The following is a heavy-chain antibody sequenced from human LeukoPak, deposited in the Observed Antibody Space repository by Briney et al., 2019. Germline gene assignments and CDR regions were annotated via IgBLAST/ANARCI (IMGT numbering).Heavy chain of an antibody. CDR3: AKDQGMRSSTQGYFQH. CDR1: GFTFSSYA. D-gene: IGHD2-2*01. V-gene: IGHV3-23*01. CDR2: ISGSGGST. Sequence: PGGSLRLSCAASGFTFSSYAMSWVRQDPGKGLEWVSAISGSGGSTYYADSVKGRFTISRDNSKNTLYLQMNSLRAEDTAVYYCAKDQGMRSSTQGYFQHWGQGTLVTVSS. J-gene: IGHJ1*01.